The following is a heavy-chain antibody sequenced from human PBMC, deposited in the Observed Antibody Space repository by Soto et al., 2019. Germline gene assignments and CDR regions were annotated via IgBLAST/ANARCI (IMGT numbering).Heavy chain of an antibody. CDR1: GFTFSSYG. J-gene: IGHJ1*01. D-gene: IGHD3-22*01. CDR3: VRDIGYYDSSGPRGDFQH. CDR2: IWYDGSNK. Sequence: LRFSCTASGFTFSSYGMHWVRQAPGKGLEWVAVIWYDGSNKYYADSVKGRFTISRDNSKNTLYLQMNSLRAEDTAVYYCVRDIGYYDSSGPRGDFQHWGQGTLVTVSS. V-gene: IGHV3-33*01.